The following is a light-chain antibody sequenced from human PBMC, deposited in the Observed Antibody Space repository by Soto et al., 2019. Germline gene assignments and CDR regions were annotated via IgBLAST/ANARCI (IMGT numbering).Light chain of an antibody. V-gene: IGLV3-25*03. J-gene: IGLJ2*01. CDR2: KDS. CDR1: ALPKLY. CDR3: QSANSSGPRL. Sequence: SYELTQPPSVSVSPGQTARITCSGDALPKLYAYWYQQKPGQAPVRVIYKDSERPSGIPERFSGSSSGATVTLTISGVQAQDEADYYCQSANSSGPRLFGGGTKVTVL.